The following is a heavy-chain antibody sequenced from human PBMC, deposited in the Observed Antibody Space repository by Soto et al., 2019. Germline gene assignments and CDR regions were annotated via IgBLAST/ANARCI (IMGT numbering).Heavy chain of an antibody. D-gene: IGHD3-16*01. Sequence: QEQLVQSGADIKKPGASVKVSCKASGHTFSGYYVHWVRQAPGQGLEWMGWVNPNSGGTNYAQKFQGRVSMTRDTSLSAAYMELRGLRPDDMAVYFCARDFGGDDVTVTTGEFGRLWGQGTLVTVSS. CDR3: ARDFGGDDVTVTTGEFGRL. J-gene: IGHJ4*02. V-gene: IGHV1-2*02. CDR1: GHTFSGYY. CDR2: VNPNSGGT.